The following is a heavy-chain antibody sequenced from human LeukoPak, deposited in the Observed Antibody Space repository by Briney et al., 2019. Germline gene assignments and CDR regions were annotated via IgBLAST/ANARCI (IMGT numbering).Heavy chain of an antibody. CDR1: GGSISSSSYY. J-gene: IGHJ4*02. D-gene: IGHD3-3*01. CDR3: ARVMEIFGVVIAYYFDY. Sequence: PETLSLTCTVSGGSISSSSYYWGWIRQPPGKGLEWIGSIYYSGSTYYNPSLKSRVTISVDTSKNQFSLKLSSVTAADTAVYYCARVMEIFGVVIAYYFDYWGQGTLVTVSS. V-gene: IGHV4-39*07. CDR2: IYYSGST.